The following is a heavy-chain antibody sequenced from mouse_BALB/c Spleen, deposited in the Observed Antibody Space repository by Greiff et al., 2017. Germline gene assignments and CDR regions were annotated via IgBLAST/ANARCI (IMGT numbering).Heavy chain of an antibody. Sequence: EVQRVESGGGLVKPGGSLKLSCATSGFTFSDFYMEWVRQPPGKRLEWIAASRNKANDYTTEYSASVKGRFIVTRDTSQSILYLQMNALRAEDTAIYYGARDDGSYDYDGGVFDYWGQGTTLTVSS. CDR1: GFTFSDFY. V-gene: IGHV7-1*02. D-gene: IGHD2-4*01. CDR2: SRNKANDYTT. J-gene: IGHJ2*01. CDR3: ARDDGSYDYDGGVFDY.